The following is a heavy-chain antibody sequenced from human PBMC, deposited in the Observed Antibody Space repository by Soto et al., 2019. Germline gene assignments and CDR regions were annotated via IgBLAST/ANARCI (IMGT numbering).Heavy chain of an antibody. CDR3: ARASLGYCSSTSCRSNWFDP. CDR2: IYYTGST. J-gene: IGHJ5*02. D-gene: IGHD2-2*01. Sequence: LSLTCPVSGGSIRSGGYYWTWIRQHPGKGLEWIGYIYYTGSTYYNPSLKSRVTISVDTSKNQFSLKLSSVTAADTAVYYCARASLGYCSSTSCRSNWFDPWGQGTLVTVSS. V-gene: IGHV4-31*03. CDR1: GGSIRSGGYY.